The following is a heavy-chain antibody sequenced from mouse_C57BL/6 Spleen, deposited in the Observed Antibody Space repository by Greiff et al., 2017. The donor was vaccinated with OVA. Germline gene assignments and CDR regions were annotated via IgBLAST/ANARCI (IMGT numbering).Heavy chain of an antibody. J-gene: IGHJ2*01. CDR1: GYTFTDYY. D-gene: IGHD2-4*01. CDR2: INPNNGGT. CDR3: ASDYSFDY. Sequence: EVKLQQSGPELVKPGASVKISCKASGYTFTDYYMNWVKQSHGKSLEWIGDINPNNGGTSYNQKFKGKATLTVDKSSSTAYMELRSLTSEDSAVYYCASDYSFDYWGQGTTLTVSS. V-gene: IGHV1-26*01.